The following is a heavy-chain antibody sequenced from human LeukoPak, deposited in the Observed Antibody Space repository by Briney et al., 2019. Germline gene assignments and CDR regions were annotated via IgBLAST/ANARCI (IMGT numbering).Heavy chain of an antibody. CDR2: IYHSGST. Sequence: KPSETLSLTCAVSGYSISSGYYRGWIRPPPGKGLEWIGSIYHSGSTYYNPSLKSRVTISVDTSKNQFSLKLSSVTAADTAVYYCARALGYCSSTSCLYYFDYWGQGTLVTVSS. D-gene: IGHD2-2*01. CDR1: GYSISSGYY. CDR3: ARALGYCSSTSCLYYFDY. J-gene: IGHJ4*02. V-gene: IGHV4-38-2*01.